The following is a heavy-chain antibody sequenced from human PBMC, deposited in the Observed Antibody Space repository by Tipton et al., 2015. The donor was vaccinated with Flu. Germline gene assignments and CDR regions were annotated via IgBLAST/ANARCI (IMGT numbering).Heavy chain of an antibody. Sequence: SLRLSCAASGFTFSSYEMNWVRQAPGKGLEWVSYISSSGSTIYYADSVKGRFTISRDNSKNTLYLQMNGLRGDDTAVYYCARETPPYYFYGMDIWGQGTTVTVSS. CDR1: GFTFSSYE. V-gene: IGHV3-48*03. CDR3: ARETPPYYFYGMDI. J-gene: IGHJ6*02. CDR2: ISSSGSTI.